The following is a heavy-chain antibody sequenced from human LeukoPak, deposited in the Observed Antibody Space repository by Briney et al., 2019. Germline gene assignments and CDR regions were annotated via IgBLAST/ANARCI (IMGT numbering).Heavy chain of an antibody. D-gene: IGHD6-13*01. CDR1: GFTFSSYA. Sequence: GGSLRLSCAASGFTFSSYAMSWVRQAPGKGLEWVSAISGSGGSTYYADSVKGRFTISRDNSKNTLYLQMNSLRAKDTAVYYCAKDQYSSSWYYFDYWGQGTLVTVSS. V-gene: IGHV3-23*01. J-gene: IGHJ4*02. CDR2: ISGSGGST. CDR3: AKDQYSSSWYYFDY.